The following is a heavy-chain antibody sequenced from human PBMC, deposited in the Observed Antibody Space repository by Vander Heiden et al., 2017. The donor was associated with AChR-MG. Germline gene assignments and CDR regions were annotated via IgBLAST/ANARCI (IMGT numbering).Heavy chain of an antibody. CDR3: ARDSPLSGSFDY. D-gene: IGHD1-26*01. J-gene: IGHJ4*02. CDR2: IWYDGSNK. CDR1: GFTFSSYG. V-gene: IGHV3-33*01. Sequence: QVQLVESGGGVVQPGRSLRLPCAASGFTFSSYGMHWVRQAPGKGLEWVAVIWYDGSNKYYADSVKGRFTISRDNSKNTLYLQMNSLRAEDTAVYYCARDSPLSGSFDYWGQGTLVTVSS.